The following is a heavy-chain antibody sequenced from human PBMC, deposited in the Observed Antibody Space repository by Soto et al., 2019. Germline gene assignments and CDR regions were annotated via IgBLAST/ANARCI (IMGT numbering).Heavy chain of an antibody. CDR1: GFTFSSYS. V-gene: IGHV3-21*01. CDR2: ISSSSSYI. CDR3: ARSSDTAMVHFDN. Sequence: EVQLVESGGGLVKPGGSLRLSCAASGFTFSSYSMNWVRQAPGKGLEWVSSISSSSSYIYYADSVKGRFTISRDNAKNSLYLQMNSLRAEDTAVYYCARSSDTAMVHFDNWGQGTLVTVSS. J-gene: IGHJ4*02. D-gene: IGHD5-18*01.